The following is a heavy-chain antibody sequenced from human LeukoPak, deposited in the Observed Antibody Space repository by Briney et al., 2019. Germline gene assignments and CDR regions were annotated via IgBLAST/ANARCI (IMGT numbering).Heavy chain of an antibody. CDR2: IWYDGSNK. Sequence: GGSLRLSCAASGFTFSSYGMHWVRQAPGKGLEWVAVIWYDGSNKNYADSVKGRFTISRDNSKNTMYLQMNSLRAEDTAVYYCARGPHYHHSTGHFSYWGQGTLVTVSS. V-gene: IGHV3-33*01. CDR1: GFTFSSYG. J-gene: IGHJ4*02. D-gene: IGHD3-22*01. CDR3: ARGPHYHHSTGHFSY.